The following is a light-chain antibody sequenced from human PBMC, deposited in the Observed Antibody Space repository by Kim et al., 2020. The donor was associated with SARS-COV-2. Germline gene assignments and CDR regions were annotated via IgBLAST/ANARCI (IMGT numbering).Light chain of an antibody. CDR1: QSISSY. Sequence: ASVGDRVTITCRASQSISSYLNWYQQKPGKAPKLLIYAASSLQSGVPSRFSGSGSGTDFTLTISSLQPEDFATYYCQQSYSTSRAFGQGTKVDIK. CDR2: AAS. CDR3: QQSYSTSRA. J-gene: IGKJ1*01. V-gene: IGKV1-39*01.